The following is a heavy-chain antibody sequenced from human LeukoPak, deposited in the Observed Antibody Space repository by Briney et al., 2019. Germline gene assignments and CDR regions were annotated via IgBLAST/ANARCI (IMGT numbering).Heavy chain of an antibody. D-gene: IGHD4-17*01. Sequence: ASETLSLTCAVSGGPISGYYWSWIRQPPGKGLEWIGEINHSGSTNYNPSLKSRVTISVDTSKNQFSLKLSSVTAADTAVYYCAKDYGDYRFDYWGQGTLVTVSS. CDR1: GGPISGYY. CDR3: AKDYGDYRFDY. J-gene: IGHJ4*02. CDR2: INHSGST. V-gene: IGHV4-34*01.